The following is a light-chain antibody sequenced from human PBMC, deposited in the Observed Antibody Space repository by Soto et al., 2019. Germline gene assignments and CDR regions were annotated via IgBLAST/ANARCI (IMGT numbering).Light chain of an antibody. Sequence: QSALTQPASVSGSPGQSITISCTGTSRDVGNYDFVSWYQQDPGKAPKLFIYEGNKRPSGVSNRFSGSKSGNTASLTISGLQAEDEADYFCCSSAGSSTYVFGTGTKLTVL. V-gene: IGLV2-23*01. CDR3: CSSAGSSTYV. CDR1: SRDVGNYDF. CDR2: EGN. J-gene: IGLJ1*01.